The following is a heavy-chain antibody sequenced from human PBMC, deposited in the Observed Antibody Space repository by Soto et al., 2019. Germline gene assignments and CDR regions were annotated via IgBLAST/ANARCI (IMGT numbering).Heavy chain of an antibody. Sequence: GGSLRLSCSASGFTFSSYAMHWVRQAPGKGLEWVAVISYDGSNKYYADSVKSRFTISRDNSKNTLYLQMNSLRAEDTAVYYCSRTVYAAAVGSFGYYGMDVWGQGPTVTVS. CDR2: ISYDGSNK. V-gene: IGHV3-30-3*01. J-gene: IGHJ6*02. D-gene: IGHD2-2*01. CDR1: GFTFSSYA. CDR3: SRTVYAAAVGSFGYYGMDV.